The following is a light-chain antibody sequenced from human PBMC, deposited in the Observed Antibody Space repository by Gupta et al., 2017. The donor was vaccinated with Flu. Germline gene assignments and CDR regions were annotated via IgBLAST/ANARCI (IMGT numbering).Light chain of an antibody. V-gene: IGKV1D-16*01. Sequence: PSTLSASVGDRVTITCRASQDIGNWLAWYQQKPESAPRSLIFATSSLRSGVPSRFSGSGSGTDFTLTITGLLAEDVATYYCQQYNSYPLTFGGGTKVEI. CDR1: QDIGNW. J-gene: IGKJ4*01. CDR2: ATS. CDR3: QQYNSYPLT.